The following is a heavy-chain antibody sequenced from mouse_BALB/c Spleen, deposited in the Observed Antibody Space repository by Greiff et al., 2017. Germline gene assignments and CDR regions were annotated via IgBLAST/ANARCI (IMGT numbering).Heavy chain of an antibody. CDR1: GFTFSDYY. J-gene: IGHJ3*01. D-gene: IGHD2-3*01. Sequence: EVKLMESGGGLVKPGGSLKLSCAASGFTFSDYYMYWVRQTPEKRLEWVATISDGGSYTYYPDSVKGRFTISRDNAKNNLYLQMSSLKSEDTAMYYCARESDGYPFFAYWGQGTLVTVTA. CDR2: ISDGGSYT. CDR3: ARESDGYPFFAY. V-gene: IGHV5-4*02.